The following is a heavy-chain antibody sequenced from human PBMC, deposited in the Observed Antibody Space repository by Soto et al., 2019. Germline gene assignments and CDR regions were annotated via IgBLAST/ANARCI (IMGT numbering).Heavy chain of an antibody. J-gene: IGHJ4*02. V-gene: IGHV1-2*02. CDR1: GYTFTAYY. CDR3: ARDGIDY. CDR2: IHPNTGGT. Sequence: ASVKVSCKASGYTFTAYYIHWVRQAPGQGLEWMGWIHPNTGGTHYAQKFQGRFTMTRDRSIRTVYMELSTLTSDDTAVYYCARDGIDYWGQGTLVTVSS.